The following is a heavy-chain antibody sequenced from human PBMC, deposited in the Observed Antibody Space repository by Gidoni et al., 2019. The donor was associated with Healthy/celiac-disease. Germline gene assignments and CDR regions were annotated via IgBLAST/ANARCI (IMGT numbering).Heavy chain of an antibody. CDR1: GGSFSGYY. Sequence: QVQLQQWGAGLLKPSETLSLTCAVYGGSFSGYYWSWIRQPPGKGLEWIGEINHSGSTNYNPSLKSRVTISVDTSKNQFSLKLSSVTAADTAVYYCARGRRDGVRGDYWGQGTLVTVSS. J-gene: IGHJ4*02. CDR3: ARGRRDGVRGDY. D-gene: IGHD3-10*01. CDR2: INHSGST. V-gene: IGHV4-34*01.